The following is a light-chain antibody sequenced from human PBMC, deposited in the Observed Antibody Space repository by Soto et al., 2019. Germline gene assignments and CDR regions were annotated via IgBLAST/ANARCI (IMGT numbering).Light chain of an antibody. Sequence: DIQMTQSPSSVSASVGDRVTITCRASQDIDSWLAWYQQKPGKAPKLLIYAASSLQSGVPFRFSGSGSGTDFTLTISSLQLDDFATYYCQQSYSIPWTFGQGTKVDIK. CDR1: QDIDSW. V-gene: IGKV1-12*01. J-gene: IGKJ1*01. CDR2: AAS. CDR3: QQSYSIPWT.